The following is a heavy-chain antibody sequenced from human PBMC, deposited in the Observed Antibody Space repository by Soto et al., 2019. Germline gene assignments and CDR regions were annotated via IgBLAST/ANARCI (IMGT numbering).Heavy chain of an antibody. V-gene: IGHV3-23*01. J-gene: IGHJ4*02. CDR3: ARRSSSWYFDY. D-gene: IGHD6-13*01. CDR1: GFTFSSYA. CDR2: NSGSDGST. Sequence: GGSLRLSCAASGFTFSSYAMNWVRQAPGKGLEWVSVNSGSDGSTYYADSVKGRFTISRDNSKNTLNLQMNSLRAEDTAVYYCARRSSSWYFDYWGQGTLVTVSS.